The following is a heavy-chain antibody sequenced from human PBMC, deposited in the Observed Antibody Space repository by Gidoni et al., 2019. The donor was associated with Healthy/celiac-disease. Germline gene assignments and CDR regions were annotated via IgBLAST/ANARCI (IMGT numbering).Heavy chain of an antibody. CDR3: AREGRGSGRNGMEGGGMDV. Sequence: QVQLVQSGAEVKKPGSSVKVSCKASGGTFSSYAISWVRQAPGQGLEWMGGIIPIFGTANYAQKFQGRVTITADESTSTAYMELSSLRSEDTAVYYCAREGRGSGRNGMEGGGMDVWGQGTTVTVSS. CDR2: IIPIFGTA. CDR1: GGTFSSYA. V-gene: IGHV1-69*01. J-gene: IGHJ6*02. D-gene: IGHD3-10*01.